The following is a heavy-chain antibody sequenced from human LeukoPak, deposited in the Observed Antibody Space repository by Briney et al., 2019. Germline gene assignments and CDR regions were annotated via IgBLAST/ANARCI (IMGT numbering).Heavy chain of an antibody. CDR2: IYYTGST. D-gene: IGHD3-3*01. V-gene: IGHV4-59*01. CDR3: TRSLGVVIHGGMDV. J-gene: IGHJ6*02. Sequence: PSETLSLTCTVSGGSISSYHWSWIGQPPGKGLQWIGHIYYTGSTNYIPSLKSRLTISLDTSKNQFSLKLSSVTAADTAVYYCTRSLGVVIHGGMDVWGQGTTVTVSS. CDR1: GGSISSYH.